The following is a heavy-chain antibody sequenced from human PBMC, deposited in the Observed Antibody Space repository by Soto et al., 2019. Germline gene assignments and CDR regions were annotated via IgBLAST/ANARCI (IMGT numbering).Heavy chain of an antibody. V-gene: IGHV4-59*01. Sequence: PSETLSLTCTVSGGSISSYYLSWIRQPPGKGLEWIGYIYYSGSTNYNPSLRSRVTISVDTSKNQFSLKLSSVNAAGTAVYYCANSHSYGSYFDYWGQGTLVTVSS. CDR1: GGSISSYY. D-gene: IGHD5-18*01. CDR3: ANSHSYGSYFDY. J-gene: IGHJ4*02. CDR2: IYYSGST.